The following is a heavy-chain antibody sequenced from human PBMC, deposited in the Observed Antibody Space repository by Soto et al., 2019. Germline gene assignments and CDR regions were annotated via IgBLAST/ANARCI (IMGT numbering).Heavy chain of an antibody. Sequence: QVQLVESGGGVVKPGRSLRLSCAASGFTFSTYAMHWVPQAPGKGLEWVAVISYDGTNKYYADSVRGRFTISIDNSKNTLVLQMKSLGAEDTAVYYCAKDGGGYNYGYVMLDKDYYGLDVWCQGTTITVSS. V-gene: IGHV3-30-3*01. CDR2: ISYDGTNK. CDR1: GFTFSTYA. J-gene: IGHJ6*02. CDR3: AKDGGGYNYGYVMLDKDYYGLDV. D-gene: IGHD5-18*01.